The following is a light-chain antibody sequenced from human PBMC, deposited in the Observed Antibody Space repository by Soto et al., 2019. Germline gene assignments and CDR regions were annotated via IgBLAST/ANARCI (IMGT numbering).Light chain of an antibody. CDR3: GTWDSSLSAGV. Sequence: SVLTQPPSVSATPGQTVTISCSGTAPSIGNHCVSWYQQLPGTAPKLLIYDNDKRPSEIPDRFSGSKSGTSATLGNTGLQTGDEADYFCGTWDSSLSAGVFGTGTKVTVL. CDR2: DND. CDR1: APSIGNHC. J-gene: IGLJ1*01. V-gene: IGLV1-51*01.